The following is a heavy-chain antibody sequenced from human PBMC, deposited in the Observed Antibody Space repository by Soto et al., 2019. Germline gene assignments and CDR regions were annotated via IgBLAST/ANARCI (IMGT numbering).Heavy chain of an antibody. D-gene: IGHD5-18*01. CDR1: GFTFDDYA. CDR2: ISWNSETI. J-gene: IGHJ6*02. V-gene: IGHV3-9*01. CDR3: AGQRGYGPDYSYDMDV. Sequence: EMPLVESGGGLAQPGRSLRLSCAASGFTFDDYAMHWVRQAPGKGLEWVSGISWNSETIDYADSVKGRFTISRDNIKXXLYLQMNSLSVGDTALYYCAGQRGYGPDYSYDMDVWGQGTTVTVSS.